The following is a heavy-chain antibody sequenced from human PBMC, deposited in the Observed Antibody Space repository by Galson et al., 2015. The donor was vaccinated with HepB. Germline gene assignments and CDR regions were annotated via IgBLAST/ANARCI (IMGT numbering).Heavy chain of an antibody. CDR3: ARDRGSVWWFGRSDAFDI. J-gene: IGHJ3*02. CDR2: ISYDGGNK. CDR1: GFTFSSYA. Sequence: SLRLSCAASGFTFSSYAMHWVRQAPGKGLEWVAVISYDGGNKYYADSVKGRFTISRDNSKNTLYLQMNSLRAEDTAVYYCARDRGSVWWFGRSDAFDIWGQGTMVTVSS. D-gene: IGHD3-10*01. V-gene: IGHV3-30-3*01.